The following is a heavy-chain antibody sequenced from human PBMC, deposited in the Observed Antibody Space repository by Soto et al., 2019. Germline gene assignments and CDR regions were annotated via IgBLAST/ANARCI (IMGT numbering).Heavy chain of an antibody. Sequence: QVQLQESGPGLVKPSETLSLTCTVSGGSVSSGSYYWSWIRQPPGKGLEWIGYIYYSGSTNYNPSLKSRVTISVDTSKNQFSLKLSSVTAAHTAVYYCARPLYSYGPMDVWGQGTTVTVSS. V-gene: IGHV4-61*01. CDR3: ARPLYSYGPMDV. J-gene: IGHJ6*02. CDR2: IYYSGST. CDR1: GGSVSSGSYY. D-gene: IGHD5-18*01.